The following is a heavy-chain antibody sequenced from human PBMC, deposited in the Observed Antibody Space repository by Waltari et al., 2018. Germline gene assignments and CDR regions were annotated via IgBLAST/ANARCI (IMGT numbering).Heavy chain of an antibody. CDR3: AGTVIAAAGKKTDY. Sequence: QVQLQESGPGLVKPSETLSLTCTVSGDSISSHYWSWIRQPPGKGLEWIGYVYYSGSTNYNPSFESRVTISVDTSKNQFSLTLNSVTAADTAVYYCAGTVIAAAGKKTDYWGQGTLVTVSS. CDR2: VYYSGST. J-gene: IGHJ4*02. D-gene: IGHD6-13*01. V-gene: IGHV4-59*11. CDR1: GDSISSHY.